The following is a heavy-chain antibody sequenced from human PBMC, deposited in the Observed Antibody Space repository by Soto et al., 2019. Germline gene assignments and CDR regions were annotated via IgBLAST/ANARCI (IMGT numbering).Heavy chain of an antibody. CDR3: AREMAFREPSAHYGMDV. D-gene: IGHD3-16*01. CDR2: IIPIFGTA. CDR1: GGTFSSYA. V-gene: IGHV1-69*01. J-gene: IGHJ6*02. Sequence: QVQLVQSGAEVKKPGSSVKVSCKASGGTFSSYAISWVRQAPGQGLEWMGGIIPIFGTANYAQKLQSRVTITADEFTSTAYMEMSSLSSEDTAVYYCAREMAFREPSAHYGMDVWGQGTTVTVSS.